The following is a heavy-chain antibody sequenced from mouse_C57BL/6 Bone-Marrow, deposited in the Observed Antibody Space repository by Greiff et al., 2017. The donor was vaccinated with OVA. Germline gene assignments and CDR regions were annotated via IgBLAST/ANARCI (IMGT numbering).Heavy chain of an antibody. Sequence: VQLQQSGAELVRPGTSVKVSCKASGYAFTNYLIEWVKQRPGQGLEWIGVINPGSGGTNYNEKFKSKATLTADKSSSTAYMQLSSLTSEDSAVYFCARSYITTVVHDYWGQGTTLTVSS. CDR2: INPGSGGT. J-gene: IGHJ2*01. V-gene: IGHV1-54*01. CDR1: GYAFTNYL. CDR3: ARSYITTVVHDY. D-gene: IGHD1-1*01.